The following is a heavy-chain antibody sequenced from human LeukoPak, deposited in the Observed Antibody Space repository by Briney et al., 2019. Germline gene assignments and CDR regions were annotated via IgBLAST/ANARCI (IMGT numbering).Heavy chain of an antibody. V-gene: IGHV4-39*01. D-gene: IGHD3-10*01. J-gene: IGHJ5*02. CDR1: GGPINSNSYY. CDR2: IYYSGST. CDR3: ARNKYYYGSGNYGVPNWFDP. Sequence: SETLSLTCTVSGGPINSNSYYWGWIRQPPGKGLEWIGSIYYSGSTYYNPSLKSRVTISVDTSKNQFSLKLSSVTAADTAVYYCARNKYYYGSGNYGVPNWFDPWGQGTLVTVSS.